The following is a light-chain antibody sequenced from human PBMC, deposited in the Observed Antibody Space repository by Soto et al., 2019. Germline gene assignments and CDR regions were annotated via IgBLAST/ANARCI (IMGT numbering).Light chain of an antibody. V-gene: IGKV1-5*01. CDR3: QQYDSSRT. Sequence: DVQMTQSPSTLSASVGDRVTITCRASQSISTWLAWYQQKPGRAPRLLIYDVSNLESGVPSRFSGSGSGTEFTLTITSLQPEDFGIYYCQQYDSSRTFGQGTKV. CDR2: DVS. J-gene: IGKJ1*01. CDR1: QSISTW.